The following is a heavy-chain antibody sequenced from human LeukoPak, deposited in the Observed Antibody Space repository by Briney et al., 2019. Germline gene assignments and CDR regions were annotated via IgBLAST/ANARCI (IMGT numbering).Heavy chain of an antibody. V-gene: IGHV1-8*01. J-gene: IGHJ6*03. Sequence: GASVKVSCKASGYTFTSYDINWVRQATGQGLEWMGWMNPNSGNTGYAQKFQGRVTMTRNTSISTAYMELSSLRSEDTAGDYCARATRGETFGNRGLYYYYMDGWGKGTTVTVSS. CDR3: ARATRGETFGNRGLYYYYMDG. CDR1: GYTFTSYD. CDR2: MNPNSGNT. D-gene: IGHD3-16*01.